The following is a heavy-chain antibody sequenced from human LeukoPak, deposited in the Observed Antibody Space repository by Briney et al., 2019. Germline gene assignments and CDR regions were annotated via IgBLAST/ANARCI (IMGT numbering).Heavy chain of an antibody. D-gene: IGHD3-10*01. CDR3: ARDGILWFGEDGVRYYYYYYMDV. J-gene: IGHJ6*03. CDR2: INPNSGGT. CDR1: GYTFTGYY. V-gene: IGHV1-2*02. Sequence: ASVKVSCKASGYTFTGYYMHWVRQAPGQGLEWMGWINPNSGGTNYAQKFQGRVTMTRDTSISTAYMELSRLRSDDTAVYYCARDGILWFGEDGVRYYYYYYMDVWGKGTTVTISS.